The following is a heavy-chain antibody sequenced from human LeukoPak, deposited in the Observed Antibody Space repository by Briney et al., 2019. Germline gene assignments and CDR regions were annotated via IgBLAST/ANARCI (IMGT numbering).Heavy chain of an antibody. V-gene: IGHV4-34*01. CDR1: GGSFSDVY. CDR3: AIGGAFDI. J-gene: IGHJ3*02. CDR2: INHGGST. Sequence: SETLSLTCAVYGGSFSDVYWSWIRQPPGKGLEWIGEINHGGSTNYNPSLKSRVTISVDTSKNQFSLKLSSVTAADTAVYYCAIGGAFDIWGQGTMVTVSS.